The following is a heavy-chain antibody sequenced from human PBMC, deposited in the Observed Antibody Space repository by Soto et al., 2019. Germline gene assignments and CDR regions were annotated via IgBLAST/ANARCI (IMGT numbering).Heavy chain of an antibody. Sequence: PGGSLRLSCAASGFTFSSYSMNWVRQAPGKGLEWVSSISSSSSYIYYADSVKGRFTISRDNAKNSLYLQMNSLRAEDTAVYYCARVEEGPDYIWGSYRLNYFDYWGQGTLVTVSS. V-gene: IGHV3-21*01. CDR2: ISSSSSYI. CDR3: ARVEEGPDYIWGSYRLNYFDY. J-gene: IGHJ4*02. D-gene: IGHD3-16*02. CDR1: GFTFSSYS.